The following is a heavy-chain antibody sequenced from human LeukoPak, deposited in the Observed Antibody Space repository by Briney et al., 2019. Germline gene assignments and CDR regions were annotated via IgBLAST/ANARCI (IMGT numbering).Heavy chain of an antibody. D-gene: IGHD2-15*01. J-gene: IGHJ4*02. CDR2: IYYSGST. Sequence: PSETLSLTCSVSGGSISSSSYYWGWIRQPPGKGLEWIGNIYYSGSTYYNPSLKSRVTISVDTSENQFSLKLTSVTAADTAVYYCASRCPSYCTGGSRYSCDYWGRGTLVTVSS. CDR1: GGSISSSSYY. V-gene: IGHV4-31*03. CDR3: ASRCPSYCTGGSRYSCDY.